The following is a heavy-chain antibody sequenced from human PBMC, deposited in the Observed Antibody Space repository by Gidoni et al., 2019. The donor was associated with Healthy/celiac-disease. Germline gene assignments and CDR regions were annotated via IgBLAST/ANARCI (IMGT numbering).Heavy chain of an antibody. J-gene: IGHJ3*02. CDR1: GFPFSSYA. CDR3: AKDALNYYDRKGSAFDI. V-gene: IGHV3-23*01. CDR2: ISGSGGST. Sequence: EVQLLESGGGLVQPGGSLRLSCAASGFPFSSYAMSWVRQAPGKGLEWVSAISGSGGSTYYADSVKGRFTISRDNSKNTLYLQMNSLRAEDTAVYYCAKDALNYYDRKGSAFDIWGQGTMVTVSS. D-gene: IGHD3-22*01.